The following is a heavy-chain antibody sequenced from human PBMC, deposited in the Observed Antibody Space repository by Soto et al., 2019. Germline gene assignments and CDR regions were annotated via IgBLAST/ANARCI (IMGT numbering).Heavy chain of an antibody. J-gene: IGHJ6*03. CDR2: IDYSGRP. CDR1: GGSSSGYY. V-gene: IGHV4-34*01. Sequence: PSETLSLTCVVYGGSSSGYYWDWIRQPPGKGLEWIGEIDYSGRPKYNPSLKSRLTISVDTSKNQFSLKLSSVTAADTAVYYCARTLDYGHMDVWGKGTTVTVSS. CDR3: ARTLDYGHMDV. D-gene: IGHD3-16*01.